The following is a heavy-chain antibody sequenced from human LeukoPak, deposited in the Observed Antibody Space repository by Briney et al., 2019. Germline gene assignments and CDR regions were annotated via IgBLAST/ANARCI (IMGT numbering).Heavy chain of an antibody. CDR2: ISAYNGNT. J-gene: IGHJ4*02. V-gene: IGHV1-18*01. D-gene: IGHD3-22*01. CDR1: GYTFTSYG. CDR3: ARGIIYYDSSGYDDY. Sequence: ASVKVSCKASGYTFTSYGISWVRQAPGQGLEWMGWISAYNGNTNYAQKLQGRVTMTTDTSTSTAYMEMRSLRADDTAVYYCARGIIYYDSSGYDDYWGQGTLVTVSS.